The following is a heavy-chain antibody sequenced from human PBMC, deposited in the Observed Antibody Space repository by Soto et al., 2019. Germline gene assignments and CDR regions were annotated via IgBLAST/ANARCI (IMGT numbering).Heavy chain of an antibody. V-gene: IGHV1-46*01. CDR3: ARDKPFSAGY. Sequence: QVQLVQSGTEVKKPGASVKVYCKASGYTFPDFFIHWVRQAPGQGLEWMGFINPSGVGTTYAQQFQGRLTMTRDTSTSTVYMELISLRSEDTAIYYCARDKPFSAGYWGQGTLVT. CDR2: INPSGVGT. J-gene: IGHJ4*02. CDR1: GYTFPDFF. D-gene: IGHD3-3*02.